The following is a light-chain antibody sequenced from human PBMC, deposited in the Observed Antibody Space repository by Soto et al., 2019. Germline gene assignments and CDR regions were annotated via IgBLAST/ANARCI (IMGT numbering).Light chain of an antibody. CDR2: EGS. CDR3: TSYTSTYTRV. J-gene: IGLJ3*02. V-gene: IGLV2-14*01. CDR1: SSDFGNF. Sequence: QSALTQPASVSGSPGQSITFSCTGTSSDFGNFVSWYQQHPGKAPKLLIYEGSNRPSGVSNRFSASKSGNTASLTISGLQAEDEADYYCTSYTSTYTRVFGGGTKLTVL.